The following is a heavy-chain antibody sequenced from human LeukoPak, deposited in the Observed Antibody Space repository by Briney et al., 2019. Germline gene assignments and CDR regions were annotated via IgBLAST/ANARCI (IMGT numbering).Heavy chain of an antibody. CDR3: AQQRGYGSGSLDH. J-gene: IGHJ4*02. CDR1: GFTFSIFW. CDR2: IKQDGSEE. D-gene: IGHD3-10*01. V-gene: IGHV3-7*01. Sequence: PGGSLRLSCAASGFTFSIFWMTWVRQAPGKGLEWVASIKQDGSEEYYVDSVKGRFTISRDNAKNSLYLQMNSLRAEDTAVYYCAQQRGYGSGSLDHWGQGTLVTVSS.